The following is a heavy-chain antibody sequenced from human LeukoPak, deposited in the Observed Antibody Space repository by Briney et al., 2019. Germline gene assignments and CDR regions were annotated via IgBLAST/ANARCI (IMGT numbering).Heavy chain of an antibody. J-gene: IGHJ4*02. CDR3: ARGGPTGALDD. CDR1: GFTISDKY. Sequence: GGSLRLSCAASGFTISDKYMSWVRQAPGKGLEWVANINEDGSEKNYVDSVKGRFTISRDNAKNSLFLQMNSLRAEDTALYYCARGGPTGALDDWGQGTLLTVSS. V-gene: IGHV3-7*01. D-gene: IGHD7-27*01. CDR2: INEDGSEK.